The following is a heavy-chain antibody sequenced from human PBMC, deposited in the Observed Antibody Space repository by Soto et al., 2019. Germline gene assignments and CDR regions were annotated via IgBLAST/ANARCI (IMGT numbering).Heavy chain of an antibody. J-gene: IGHJ5*01. CDR2: FYYSGST. Sequence: SETLSLTCTVSGGSISSYYWSWIRQPPGKGLEWIGYFYYSGSTNYNPSLKSRVTLSVDTSKNQFSLKLNSVTAADTAVYFCARGLQDVAVVVPGARMKKYSRFDSWGQGTLVTVSS. CDR1: GGSISSYY. D-gene: IGHD2-21*01. CDR3: ARGLQDVAVVVPGARMKKYSRFDS. V-gene: IGHV4-59*12.